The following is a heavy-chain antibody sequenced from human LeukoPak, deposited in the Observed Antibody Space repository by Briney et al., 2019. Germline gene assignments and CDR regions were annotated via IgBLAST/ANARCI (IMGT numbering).Heavy chain of an antibody. Sequence: GGSLRLSCAASGHTFSSYWMHWVRQAPGKGLVWVSRINTDGSSTSYADSVKGRFTISRDNAKNTLYLQMNSLRAEDTAVYYCARGVGIAVAGTLDYWGQGTLVTVSS. J-gene: IGHJ4*02. CDR2: INTDGSST. D-gene: IGHD6-19*01. V-gene: IGHV3-74*01. CDR3: ARGVGIAVAGTLDY. CDR1: GHTFSSYW.